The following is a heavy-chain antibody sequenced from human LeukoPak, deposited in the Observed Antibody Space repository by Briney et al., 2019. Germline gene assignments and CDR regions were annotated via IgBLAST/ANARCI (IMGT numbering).Heavy chain of an antibody. D-gene: IGHD3/OR15-3a*01. CDR1: GFTFSTYW. V-gene: IGHV3-74*01. CDR3: ARAGTGSRNAFDI. Sequence: GGSLRLSCAASGFTFSTYWMHWVRQAPGKGLVWVSRIKTDGSNTGYADSVKGRFTISRDNAKNTLYLQMNSLRAEDTAVYYCARAGTGSRNAFDICGHGTMVTVSS. J-gene: IGHJ3*02. CDR2: IKTDGSNT.